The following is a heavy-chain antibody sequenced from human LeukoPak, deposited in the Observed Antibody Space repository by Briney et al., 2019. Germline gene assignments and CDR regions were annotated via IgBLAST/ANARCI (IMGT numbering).Heavy chain of an antibody. V-gene: IGHV4-38-2*01. CDR2: IYHSGST. D-gene: IGHD3-10*01. J-gene: IGHJ4*02. CDR3: ARIITMIRGERSGYFAS. Sequence: SETLSLTCAVSGYGISSDYYWGWIRQPPGKGLEWMASIYHSGSTYYNPSLKNRVTISVDTSKSQLSLELISVTAADTAVYYYARIITMIRGERSGYFASWGQGTLVTVSS. CDR1: GYGISSDYY.